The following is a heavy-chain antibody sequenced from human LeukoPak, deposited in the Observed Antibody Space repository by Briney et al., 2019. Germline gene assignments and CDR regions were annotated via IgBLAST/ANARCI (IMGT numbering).Heavy chain of an antibody. J-gene: IGHJ5*02. CDR1: GGSFSGYY. CDR2: INHSGST. CDR3: ARFTMVRGVIITSWFDP. Sequence: SETLSLTCAVYGGSFSGYYWSWIRQPPGKGLEWIGEINHSGSTNYNPSLKSRVTISVDTSKNQFSLKLSSVTAADTAVYYCARFTMVRGVIITSWFDPWGQGTLVTVSS. D-gene: IGHD3-10*01. V-gene: IGHV4-34*01.